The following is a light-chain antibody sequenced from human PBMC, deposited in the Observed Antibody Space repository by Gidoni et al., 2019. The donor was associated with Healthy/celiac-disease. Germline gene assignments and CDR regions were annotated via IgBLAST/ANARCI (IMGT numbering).Light chain of an antibody. Sequence: IQLTQSPSSLSASVGDRVTITCQASQDISNYLNWYQQKPGKAPKLLIYDASNLETGVPSRCSGSGSGTDFTFTISSLQPEDIATYYWQQYDNPPRTFGQGTKLEIK. J-gene: IGKJ2*01. CDR1: QDISNY. CDR2: DAS. CDR3: QQYDNPPRT. V-gene: IGKV1-33*01.